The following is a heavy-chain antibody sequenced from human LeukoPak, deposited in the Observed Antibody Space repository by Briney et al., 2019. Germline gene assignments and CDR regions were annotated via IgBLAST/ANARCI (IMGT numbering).Heavy chain of an antibody. CDR1: GYSFTSYW. J-gene: IGHJ4*02. D-gene: IGHD3-10*01. Sequence: GESLKISCKGSGYSFTSYWIGWVRQMPGKGLEWMGIIYPGDSDTRYSPSFQGQVTISADKSTSTAYLQWSSLKASDTAMYYCARQIDGSGSYYKADYWGQGTLVTVSS. V-gene: IGHV5-51*01. CDR2: IYPGDSDT. CDR3: ARQIDGSGSYYKADY.